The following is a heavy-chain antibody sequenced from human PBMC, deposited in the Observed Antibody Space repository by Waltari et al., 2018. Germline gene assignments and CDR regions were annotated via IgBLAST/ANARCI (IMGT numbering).Heavy chain of an antibody. J-gene: IGHJ4*02. D-gene: IGHD5-18*01. CDR3: ARIDGYNPDY. CDR2: ISRGGSNI. V-gene: IGHV3-21*05. Sequence: EVQLVESGGDLVKPGGSLRLSCAASGFTFSSYSMNWVRQVPGKGVERVSCISRGGSNIYYADSVKGRFTISRDNAKNSLYLQMNSLRVDDTAVYYCARIDGYNPDYWGQGTLVTVSS. CDR1: GFTFSSYS.